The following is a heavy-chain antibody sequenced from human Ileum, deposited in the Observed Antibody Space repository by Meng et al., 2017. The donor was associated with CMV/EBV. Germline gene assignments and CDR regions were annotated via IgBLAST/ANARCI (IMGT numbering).Heavy chain of an antibody. CDR3: ARDRGVITGFDY. CDR2: INPDSGGT. CDR1: GYTFIDHY. J-gene: IGHJ4*02. D-gene: IGHD3-10*01. V-gene: IGHV1-2*02. Sequence: ASVKVSCKASGYTFIDHYIHWVRQAPGQGLEWTGWINPDSGGTNYARKFQGRVTMTRDTSISTAYMELRSLRSDDTAVYYCARDRGVITGFDYWGQGTLVTVSS.